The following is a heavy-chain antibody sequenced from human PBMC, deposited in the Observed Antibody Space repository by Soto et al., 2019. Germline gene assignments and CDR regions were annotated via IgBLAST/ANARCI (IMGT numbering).Heavy chain of an antibody. CDR1: GFIFSTYS. J-gene: IGHJ5*02. D-gene: IGHD2-8*01. CDR3: ARDNGMAGSFDP. Sequence: EVQLVESGGGLVQPGGSLRLSCAASGFIFSTYSMNWVRQAPGKGLEWVSYISFSSSTIFYADSVRGRFTISRDNAKNSLYLQMNTLRDEYTAVYYCARDNGMAGSFDPWGQGTLVTVSS. CDR2: ISFSSSTI. V-gene: IGHV3-48*02.